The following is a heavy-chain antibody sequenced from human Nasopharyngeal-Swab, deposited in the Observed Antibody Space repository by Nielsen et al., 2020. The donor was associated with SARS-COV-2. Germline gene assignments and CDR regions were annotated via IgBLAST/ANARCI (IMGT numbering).Heavy chain of an antibody. Sequence: SETLSLTCAVYGSFTGYYWTWIRQPPGKGLEWIGEINNSGSTHYNPSLKSRVTISVDTSKKHFSLQLSSVTAADTAVYFCARGRGYYDFRSSYYLADSWGQGTLVTVSS. D-gene: IGHD3-3*01. CDR3: ARGRGYYDFRSSYYLADS. CDR2: INNSGST. V-gene: IGHV4-34*01. J-gene: IGHJ4*02. CDR1: GSFTGYY.